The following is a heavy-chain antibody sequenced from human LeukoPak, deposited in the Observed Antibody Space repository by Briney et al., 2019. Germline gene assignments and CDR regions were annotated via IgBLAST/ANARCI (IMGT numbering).Heavy chain of an antibody. CDR3: ARRVVGDSGNWFDP. CDR1: GGSISSGTYF. CDR2: RAYTGRS. V-gene: IGHV4-39*01. Sequence: PSETLSLTCTVSGGSISSGTYFWGWIRQPPGKGLEWIGSRAYTGRSHDNPSLKSRVTISVDTSKNQFSLSLRSVTAADTAVYYCARRVVGDSGNWFDPWGQGTLVTVSS. J-gene: IGHJ5*02. D-gene: IGHD4-17*01.